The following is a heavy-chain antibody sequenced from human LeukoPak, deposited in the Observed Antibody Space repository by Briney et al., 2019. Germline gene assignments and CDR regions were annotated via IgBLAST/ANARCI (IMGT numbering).Heavy chain of an antibody. CDR1: GFIFSNYA. CDR3: AKDEVVPGYYYTDV. J-gene: IGHJ6*03. D-gene: IGHD2-2*01. CDR2: IRYDGGNT. V-gene: IGHV3-30*02. Sequence: PGGSLRLSCAASGFIFSNYAMQWVRQASGMGLEWVAFIRYDGGNTYYADSVKGRFTISRDDSKNTMYLQMNSLNAEDTAVYYCAKDEVVPGYYYTDVWGRGTTVTISS.